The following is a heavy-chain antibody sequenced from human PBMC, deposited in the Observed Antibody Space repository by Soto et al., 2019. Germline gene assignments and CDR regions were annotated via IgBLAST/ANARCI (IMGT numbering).Heavy chain of an antibody. V-gene: IGHV3-30-3*01. J-gene: IGHJ4*02. CDR1: GFTFSSYA. CDR3: ATGEYYYDSSGYQSLGY. D-gene: IGHD3-22*01. CDR2: ISYDGSNK. Sequence: PGGSLRLSCAASGFTFSSYAMHWVRQDPGKELEWVADISYDGSNKYYADSVKGRFTISRDNSKNTLYLQMNSLRAEDTAVYYCATGEYYYDSSGYQSLGYWGQGTQVTVSS.